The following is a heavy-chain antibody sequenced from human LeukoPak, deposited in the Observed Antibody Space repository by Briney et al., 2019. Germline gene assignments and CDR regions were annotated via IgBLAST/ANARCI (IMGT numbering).Heavy chain of an antibody. CDR3: ATYYYDSSGSDY. CDR1: GFTVSSNY. V-gene: IGHV3-53*01. J-gene: IGHJ4*02. Sequence: PGGSLRLSCAASGFTVSSNYMSWVRQAPGKGLEWVSVIYSGGSTYYADSVKGRFTISRDNSKNTLYLQMNSLRAEDTAVYYCATYYYDSSGSDYWGQGTLSPSPQ. CDR2: IYSGGST. D-gene: IGHD3-22*01.